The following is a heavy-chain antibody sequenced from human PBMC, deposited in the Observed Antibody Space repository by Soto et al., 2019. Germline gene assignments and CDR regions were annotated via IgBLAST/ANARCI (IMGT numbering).Heavy chain of an antibody. D-gene: IGHD3-16*01. CDR1: GAPVITNSYF. J-gene: IGHJ4*02. Sequence: QLQLQESGPGLVKPSETLSLTCTVSGAPVITNSYFWGWVRQPPGKGLEWIGSMYHSGITYYKQSLKSRVTLSVDTSKNQFSLKLSSVTAADTAVYYCARHRSSASNGGRFEYWGQGTLVTVSS. CDR2: MYHSGIT. V-gene: IGHV4-39*01. CDR3: ARHRSSASNGGRFEY.